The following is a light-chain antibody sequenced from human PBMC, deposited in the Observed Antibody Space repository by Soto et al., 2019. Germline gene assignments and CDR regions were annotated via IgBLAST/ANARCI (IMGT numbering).Light chain of an antibody. V-gene: IGKV1-5*01. J-gene: IGKJ1*01. CDR1: QSISSW. CDR2: DVS. Sequence: DIQMTQSPSTLSASVGDRFTSTCRASQSISSWLAWYQQKPGKAPYLLISDVSSLERGVPSRFSGSGSGTEFTLTISSMQPDDFATFYCQQYNGYSRTFGQGTKVDIK. CDR3: QQYNGYSRT.